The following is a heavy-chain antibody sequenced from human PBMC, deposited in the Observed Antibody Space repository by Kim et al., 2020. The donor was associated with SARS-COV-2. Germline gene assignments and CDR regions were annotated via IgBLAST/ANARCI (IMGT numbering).Heavy chain of an antibody. CDR3: TRAHNIGRWAYYYYYYLDG. J-gene: IGHJ6*03. V-gene: IGHV3-49*04. Sequence: GGSLRLSCTDSGFTLGDYAMSWVRQAPGKGLEWVGFIRSKAYGGTTEYAASVKGRFTISRDDSKSIAYLQMNSLKTEDTAVYYCTRAHNIGRWAYYYYYYLDGWGQGNHGTVS. D-gene: IGHD5-12*01. CDR2: IRSKAYGGTT. CDR1: GFTLGDYA.